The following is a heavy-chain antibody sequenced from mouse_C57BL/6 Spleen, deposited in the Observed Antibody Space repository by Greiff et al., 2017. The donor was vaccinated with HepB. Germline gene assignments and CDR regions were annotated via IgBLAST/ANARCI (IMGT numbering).Heavy chain of an antibody. CDR1: GYTFTDYY. CDR2: INPYNGGT. J-gene: IGHJ4*01. D-gene: IGHD2-1*01. V-gene: IGHV1-19*01. Sequence: EVQLQQSGPVLVKPGASVKMSCKASGYTFTDYYMNWVKQSHGKSLEWIGVINPYNGGTSYNQKFKGKATLTVYKSSSTAYLELNSLTSEDAAVYYCARAGGNYDYAMDYWGQGTSVTVSS. CDR3: ARAGGNYDYAMDY.